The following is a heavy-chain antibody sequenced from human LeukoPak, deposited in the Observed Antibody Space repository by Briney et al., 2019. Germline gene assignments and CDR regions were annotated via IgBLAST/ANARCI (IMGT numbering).Heavy chain of an antibody. Sequence: SETLSLTCAVYGGSFSGYYWSWIRQPPGKGLEWIGEINHSGSTNYNPSLNSRATISVDTSKNQFSLKLSSVTTADTAVYYCARSGVTLGWGNLDNWGQGTLGTVSP. V-gene: IGHV4-34*01. J-gene: IGHJ4*02. D-gene: IGHD4-23*01. CDR2: INHSGST. CDR3: ARSGVTLGWGNLDN. CDR1: GGSFSGYY.